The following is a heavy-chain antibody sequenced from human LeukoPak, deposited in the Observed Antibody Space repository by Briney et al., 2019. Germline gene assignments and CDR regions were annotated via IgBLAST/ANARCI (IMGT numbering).Heavy chain of an antibody. J-gene: IGHJ4*02. D-gene: IGHD4-17*01. CDR1: GFTVSSNY. CDR2: IYSAGST. Sequence: GGSLRLSCVASGFTVSSNYMSWVRQAPGKGLEWVSVIYSAGSTYYADSVKGRFTISRDNSKNTLYLQMNSLRAEDTAVYYCAKSTVTSYWGQGTLVTVSS. CDR3: AKSTVTSY. V-gene: IGHV3-53*01.